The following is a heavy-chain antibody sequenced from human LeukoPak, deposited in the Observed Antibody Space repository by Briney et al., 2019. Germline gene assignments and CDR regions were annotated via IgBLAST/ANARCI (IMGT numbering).Heavy chain of an antibody. CDR1: GFTFSSYA. V-gene: IGHV3-23*01. CDR2: ISGSGGST. J-gene: IGHJ5*02. CDR3: AKAYCSGGSCPNWFDP. D-gene: IGHD2-15*01. Sequence: PGGSLRLSCAASGFTFSSYAMSRVRQAPGKGLEWVSAISGSGGSTYYADSVKGRFTISRDNSKNTLYLQMNSLRAEDTAVYYCAKAYCSGGSCPNWFDPWGQGTLVTVSS.